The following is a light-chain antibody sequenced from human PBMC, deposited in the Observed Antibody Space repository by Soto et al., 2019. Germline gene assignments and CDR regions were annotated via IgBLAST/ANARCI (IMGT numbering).Light chain of an antibody. V-gene: IGLV1-44*01. CDR2: SDN. CDR1: SSNIGTNT. CDR3: AAWDVSLVV. J-gene: IGLJ2*01. Sequence: QSVLTQPPSASGTPGQRVTLSCYGSSSNIGTNTVIWYQQLPGAAPRLLIYSDNQRPSGVPDRFSGSKSGTSASLAISGLPSEDEADYYCAAWDVSLVVFGGGTKLTVL.